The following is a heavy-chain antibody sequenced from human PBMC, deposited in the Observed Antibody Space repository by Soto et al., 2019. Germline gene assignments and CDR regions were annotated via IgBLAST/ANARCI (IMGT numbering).Heavy chain of an antibody. D-gene: IGHD6-13*01. CDR3: ARRGGAAAVTGWFDP. CDR2: IYPGDSDT. J-gene: IGHJ5*02. V-gene: IGHV5-51*01. CDR1: VERYTSYR. Sequence: VASLKISGERPVERYTSYRMASLRQKTGKGLEWMGIIYPGDSDTRYSPSFQGQVTISADKSSSTAYLQWSSLKASDTAMYYCARRGGAAAVTGWFDPWGHGTLVTVSS.